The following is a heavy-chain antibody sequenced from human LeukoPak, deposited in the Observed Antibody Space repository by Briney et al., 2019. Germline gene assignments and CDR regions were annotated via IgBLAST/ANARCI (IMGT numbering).Heavy chain of an antibody. Sequence: GRSLRLSCAASGFTFSSYGMHWVRQAPGKGLEWVPVIWYDGSNKYYADSVKGRFTISRDNSKNTLYLQMNSLRAEDTAVYYCARDRIAVAATYYYYGMDVWGQGTTVTVSS. CDR2: IWYDGSNK. V-gene: IGHV3-33*01. CDR3: ARDRIAVAATYYYYGMDV. J-gene: IGHJ6*02. CDR1: GFTFSSYG. D-gene: IGHD6-19*01.